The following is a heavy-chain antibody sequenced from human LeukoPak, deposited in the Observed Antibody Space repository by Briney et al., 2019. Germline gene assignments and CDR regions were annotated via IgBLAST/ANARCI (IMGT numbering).Heavy chain of an antibody. CDR2: ITPFNGDT. CDR3: ASHPVILLFQSSPFDY. Sequence: SVKVSCKASGYTFTYRYLHWVRQAPGQALEWMGWITPFNGDTTYAQKFQDRVTITRDRSMSTVFMELSSLRSEYTAMYCCASHPVILLFQSSPFDYWGQGTLVTVSS. J-gene: IGHJ4*02. CDR1: GYTFTYRY. V-gene: IGHV1-45*02. D-gene: IGHD3-10*01.